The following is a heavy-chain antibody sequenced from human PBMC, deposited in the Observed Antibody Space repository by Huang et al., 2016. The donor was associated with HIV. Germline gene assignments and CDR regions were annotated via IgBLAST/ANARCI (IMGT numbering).Heavy chain of an antibody. D-gene: IGHD6-19*01. V-gene: IGHV4-59*02. CDR2: VYDSGTT. Sequence: QVRLQESGPGLVKPSETLSLSCTVSCDSVSSHYWGWIRHPPGKGLEWVGTVYDSGTTKYNPRLKSRITRSVDTSKNGFSLNITSVSAADTAMYFCVRDQGRLAVGGIDNWFDPWGQGALVTVSS. J-gene: IGHJ5*02. CDR1: CDSVSSHY. CDR3: VRDQGRLAVGGIDNWFDP.